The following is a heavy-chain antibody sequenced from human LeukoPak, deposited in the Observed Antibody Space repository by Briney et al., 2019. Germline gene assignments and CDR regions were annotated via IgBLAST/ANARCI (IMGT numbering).Heavy chain of an antibody. J-gene: IGHJ4*02. Sequence: PSETLSPTCTVSGYSIMSTFYWGWIRQSPGKGLEWIGNVYHSGTTYPNPSLRSRVSISVDTSKNQFSLKLSSVTAADTAIYYCARVSDDEHGGNSGAVYFESWGQGTVVTVSS. CDR2: VYHSGTT. D-gene: IGHD4-23*01. V-gene: IGHV4-38-2*02. CDR1: GYSIMSTFY. CDR3: ARVSDDEHGGNSGAVYFES.